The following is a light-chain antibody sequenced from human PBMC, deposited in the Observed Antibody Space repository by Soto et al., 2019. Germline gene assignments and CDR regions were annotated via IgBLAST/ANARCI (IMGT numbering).Light chain of an antibody. Sequence: EIVLTQSPATLSLSPGERATLSCRASQSVSSYLAWYQQKPGQAPRLLIYDASNRATGIPARFSGSGSGTDFTLTISSLQAEDFAVYYCQQHSNWPLTFGEGTKVDIK. V-gene: IGKV3-11*01. CDR3: QQHSNWPLT. J-gene: IGKJ4*01. CDR2: DAS. CDR1: QSVSSY.